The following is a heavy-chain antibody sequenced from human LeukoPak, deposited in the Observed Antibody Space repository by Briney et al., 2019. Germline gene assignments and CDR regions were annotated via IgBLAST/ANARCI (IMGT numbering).Heavy chain of an antibody. CDR1: VYSFTSYW. D-gene: IGHD6-13*01. V-gene: IGHV5-51*01. CDR2: IYTGDSDT. CDR3: ARLLGEQPLDY. Sequence: TGKPLQISGKASVYSFTSYWSDWVRQMPGKGLEWMGIIYTGDSDTTSSPSFQGQVTISAHKSISTAYLQWSSLKASDTAMYYCARLLGEQPLDYWGQGTLVTVSS. J-gene: IGHJ4*02.